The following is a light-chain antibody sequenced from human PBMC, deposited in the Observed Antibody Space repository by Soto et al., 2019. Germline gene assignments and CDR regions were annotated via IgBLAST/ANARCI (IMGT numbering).Light chain of an antibody. Sequence: QLVLTQSPSASASLGASVKLTCTLSSGHSNYAIEWHQQQPEKGPRYLMKLNRDGSHSKGDGIPNRFSGSSSGAERYLTISSLQSEDEADYYCQNWGTGIVIFGGGTKLTVL. CDR3: QNWGTGIVI. CDR2: LNRDGSH. CDR1: SGHSNYA. J-gene: IGLJ2*01. V-gene: IGLV4-69*01.